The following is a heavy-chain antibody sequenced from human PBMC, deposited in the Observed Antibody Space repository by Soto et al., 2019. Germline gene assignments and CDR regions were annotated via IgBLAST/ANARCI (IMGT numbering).Heavy chain of an antibody. J-gene: IGHJ4*02. V-gene: IGHV3-33*01. CDR3: ARPGIFGVVISYYFDY. CDR2: IWYDGSNK. Sequence: QVQLVESGGGVVQPGRSLRLSCAASGFTFSSYGMHWVRQAPGKGLEWVAVIWYDGSNKYYADSVKGRFTISRDNSKNTLYLQMNSLRAEDTAVYYCARPGIFGVVISYYFDYWGQGTLVTVSS. D-gene: IGHD3-3*01. CDR1: GFTFSSYG.